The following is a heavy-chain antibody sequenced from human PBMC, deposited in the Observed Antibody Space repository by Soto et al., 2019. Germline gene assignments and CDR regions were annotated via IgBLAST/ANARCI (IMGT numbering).Heavy chain of an antibody. Sequence: LRLSCAASGFTFSSYGMHWVRQAPGKGLEWVAVISYDGSNKYYADSVKGRFTISRDNAKNTLYLQMNSLRADDTAVYYCARNYGGNSYAFDIWGQGTMVTVSS. CDR1: GFTFSSYG. D-gene: IGHD2-21*02. V-gene: IGHV3-30*03. CDR2: ISYDGSNK. J-gene: IGHJ3*02. CDR3: ARNYGGNSYAFDI.